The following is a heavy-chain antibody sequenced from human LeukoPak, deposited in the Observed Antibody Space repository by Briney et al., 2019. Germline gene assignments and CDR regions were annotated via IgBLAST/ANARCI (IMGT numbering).Heavy chain of an antibody. CDR3: ASRWVLTGEPY. V-gene: IGHV4-4*02. D-gene: IGHD7-27*01. Sequence: KPSETLSLTCAVSGDSISSSNWWTWVRQPPGKGLEWIGEISLSGSTNYNPSLKSRVTISLDKSNNQFSLKLSSVTAADTAVYYCASRWVLTGEPYWGQGTLVTVSS. CDR2: ISLSGST. J-gene: IGHJ4*02. CDR1: GDSISSSNW.